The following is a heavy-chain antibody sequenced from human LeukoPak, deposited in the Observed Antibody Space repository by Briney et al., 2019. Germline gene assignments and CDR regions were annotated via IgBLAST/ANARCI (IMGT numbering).Heavy chain of an antibody. Sequence: GASVKVSCKASGYTFLNYDFTWVRQAPGQGLEWMGLISVHNYNTKHAQRFQGRVTMTADTSTTTAYMELRSLRSDDTAVYYCARVADYGSGSHLFDYWGQGTLVAVSS. V-gene: IGHV1-18*01. D-gene: IGHD3-10*01. CDR1: GYTFLNYD. J-gene: IGHJ4*02. CDR2: ISVHNYNT. CDR3: ARVADYGSGSHLFDY.